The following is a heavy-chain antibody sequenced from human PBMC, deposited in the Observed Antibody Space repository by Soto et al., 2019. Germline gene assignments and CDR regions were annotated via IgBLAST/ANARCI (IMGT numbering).Heavy chain of an antibody. CDR1: GGSISSHY. D-gene: IGHD6-6*01. Sequence: QVQLQESGPGLVKPSETLSLTCTVSGGSISSHYWAWIRQPPGKGLEWIGYIHYSGSTNYNASLKSRVPISVDTSKNQFSLKLRSVTAADTAVYYCARGGIAARKGRWFDPWGQGTLVTVSS. CDR3: ARGGIAARKGRWFDP. CDR2: IHYSGST. J-gene: IGHJ5*02. V-gene: IGHV4-59*11.